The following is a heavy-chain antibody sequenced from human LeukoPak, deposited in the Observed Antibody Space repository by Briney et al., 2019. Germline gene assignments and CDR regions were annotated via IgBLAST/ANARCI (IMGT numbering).Heavy chain of an antibody. D-gene: IGHD3-10*01. CDR3: AREIVYYGSGTVDYYMDV. CDR1: GYTFTGYY. CDR2: INPNSGGT. V-gene: IGHV1-2*02. Sequence: ASVKVSCKASGYTFTGYYMHWVRQAPGQGLEWMGWINPNSGGTNYAQKFQGRVTMTRDTSISTAYMELSRLRSDDTAVYYCAREIVYYGSGTVDYYMDVWGKGTTVTVSS. J-gene: IGHJ6*03.